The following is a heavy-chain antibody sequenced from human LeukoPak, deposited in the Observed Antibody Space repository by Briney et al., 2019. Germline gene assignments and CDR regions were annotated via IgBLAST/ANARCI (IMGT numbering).Heavy chain of an antibody. CDR2: ISYDGSNK. V-gene: IGHV3-30*18. CDR1: GFTFSSYG. Sequence: PGGSLRLSCAASGFTFSSYGMHWVRQAPGKGLEWVAVISYDGSNKYYADSVKGRFTISRDNSKNTLFLQMNSLRAEDTAVYYCAKDSVAGNLGYFDYWGQGTLVTVSS. D-gene: IGHD6-19*01. J-gene: IGHJ4*02. CDR3: AKDSVAGNLGYFDY.